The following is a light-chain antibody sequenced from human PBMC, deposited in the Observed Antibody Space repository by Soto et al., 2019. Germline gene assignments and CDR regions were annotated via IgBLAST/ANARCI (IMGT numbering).Light chain of an antibody. J-gene: IGKJ2*01. V-gene: IGKV2-30*01. CDR3: MQYIQWPHT. Sequence: DVVVTQSPLSLPVTPGQPASISCSSSQNLVSSDGSTCLHWFQQRPCQSPRRLISKASNRESGVPDRFSGSGSGTDFTLKISRVEAEDVGIYYCMQYIQWPHTFGQGTKLEIK. CDR1: QNLVSSDGSTC. CDR2: KAS.